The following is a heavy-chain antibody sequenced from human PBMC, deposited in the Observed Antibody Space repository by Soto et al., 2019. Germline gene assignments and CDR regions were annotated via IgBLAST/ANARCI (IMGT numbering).Heavy chain of an antibody. CDR3: ARERIVVVPAAIPSVYYYGMDV. Sequence: PSETLSLTCTVSGGSISSGGYYWSWIRQHPGKGLEWIGYIYYSGSTYYNPPLKSRVTISVDTSKNQFSLKLSSVTAADTAVYYCARERIVVVPAAIPSVYYYGMDVWGQGTTVTVSS. V-gene: IGHV4-31*03. CDR2: IYYSGST. CDR1: GGSISSGGYY. J-gene: IGHJ6*02. D-gene: IGHD2-2*01.